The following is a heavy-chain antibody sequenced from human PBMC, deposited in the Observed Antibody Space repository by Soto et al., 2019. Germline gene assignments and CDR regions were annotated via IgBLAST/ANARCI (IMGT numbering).Heavy chain of an antibody. V-gene: IGHV3-48*02. Sequence: GGSLRLSCAASGFTFSSYSMNWVRQAPGKGLEWVSYISSSSSTIYYADSVKGRFTISRDNAKNSLYLQMNSLRDEDTAVYYCASTSKYIPAGRGMDVWGQGTTVTVSS. D-gene: IGHD2-2*01. CDR1: GFTFSSYS. CDR3: ASTSKYIPAGRGMDV. J-gene: IGHJ6*02. CDR2: ISSSSSTI.